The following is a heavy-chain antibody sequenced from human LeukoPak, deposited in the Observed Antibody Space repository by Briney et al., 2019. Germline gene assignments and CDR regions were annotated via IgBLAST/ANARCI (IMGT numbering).Heavy chain of an antibody. D-gene: IGHD2-15*01. J-gene: IGHJ4*02. CDR2: ISGSGGST. Sequence: GGSLRLSCAASGFTFSSYAMSWVRQAPGKGLEWVSAISGSGGSTYYADSVKGRFTISRDNSKNTLYLQMNSLRAEDTAVYYCAKGPGIVVIPANYFNYWGQGTLVTVSS. CDR1: GFTFSSYA. CDR3: AKGPGIVVIPANYFNY. V-gene: IGHV3-23*01.